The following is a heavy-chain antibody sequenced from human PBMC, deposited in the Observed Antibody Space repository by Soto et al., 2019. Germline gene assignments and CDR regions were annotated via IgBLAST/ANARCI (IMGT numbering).Heavy chain of an antibody. J-gene: IGHJ6*02. V-gene: IGHV4-30-4*01. CDR2: ISHSGKT. Sequence: PSETLSLTCTVSGDSFNNDDYSWTWIRQPPGKGLEWIGYISHSGKTFSNPSLRSLLTMSVDMTKKHFSLKLRSVTAADTAVYYCARGSTIYGLDVWGQGTTVTV. CDR1: GDSFNNDDYS. CDR3: ARGSTIYGLDV.